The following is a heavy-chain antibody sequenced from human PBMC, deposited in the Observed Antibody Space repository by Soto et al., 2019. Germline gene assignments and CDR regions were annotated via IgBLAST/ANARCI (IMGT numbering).Heavy chain of an antibody. Sequence: SETLSLTCAVYGGSFSGYYWSWIRQPPGKGLEWIGEINHSGSTNYNPSLKSRVTISVDTSKNQFSLKLSSVTAADTAVYYCARASYSSGWYELLNYYYYYGMDVWGQGTTVTVSS. CDR2: INHSGST. CDR1: GGSFSGYY. J-gene: IGHJ6*02. D-gene: IGHD6-19*01. CDR3: ARASYSSGWYELLNYYYYYGMDV. V-gene: IGHV4-34*01.